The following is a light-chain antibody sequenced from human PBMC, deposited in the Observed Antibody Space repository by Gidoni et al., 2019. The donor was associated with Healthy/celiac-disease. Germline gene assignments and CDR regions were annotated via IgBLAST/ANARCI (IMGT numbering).Light chain of an antibody. V-gene: IGKV3-11*01. CDR1: QSVSSY. CDR2: DAS. Sequence: EIVFTQSPATLSLSPGERATLSCRASQSVSSYLAWYQQQPGQAPRLLIYDASNRATGIPARFSGSGSGTDFTLTISSLEPEDFAVYYCQQRSNWRDTFGQGTRLEIK. J-gene: IGKJ5*01. CDR3: QQRSNWRDT.